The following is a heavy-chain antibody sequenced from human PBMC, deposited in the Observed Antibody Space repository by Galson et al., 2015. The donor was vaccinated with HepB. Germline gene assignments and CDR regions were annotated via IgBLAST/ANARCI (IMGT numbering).Heavy chain of an antibody. J-gene: IGHJ3*02. CDR3: ARARYYDSNGYYDAYDS. V-gene: IGHV4-30-2*01. CDR2: IYHDGIT. D-gene: IGHD3-22*01. CDR1: GASISSGGYS. Sequence: LSLTCAVSGASISSGGYSWSWIRQPPGKGLEWIGYIYHDGITDYNPSLKSRVTISVDGSKNQLSLKLSSVTAADTAVYYCARARYYDSNGYYDAYDSWGQGTMVTVSS.